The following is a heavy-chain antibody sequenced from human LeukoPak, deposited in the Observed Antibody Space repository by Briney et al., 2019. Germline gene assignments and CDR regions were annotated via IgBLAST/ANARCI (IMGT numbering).Heavy chain of an antibody. J-gene: IGHJ4*02. D-gene: IGHD1-26*01. Sequence: GSSVKVSCKASGGTFSSYAISWVRQAPGQGLEWMGWIFTYNGKTNYAQNLQARVTMTTDTSTSTAYMELRSLRSDDTAVYYCARVGIPTWYYYFDSWGQGTLVTVSS. CDR1: GGTFSSYA. CDR2: IFTYNGKT. CDR3: ARVGIPTWYYYFDS. V-gene: IGHV1-18*01.